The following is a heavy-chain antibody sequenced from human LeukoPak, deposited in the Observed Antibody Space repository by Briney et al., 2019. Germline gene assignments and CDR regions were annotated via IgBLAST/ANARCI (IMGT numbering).Heavy chain of an antibody. D-gene: IGHD3-3*01. CDR1: GYTFTGYY. CDR3: ARVYYDFWSGYPYFDY. CDR2: INPNSGGT. Sequence: ASVKVSCKASGYTFTGYYMHWVRQAPGQGREWMGWINPNSGGTNYAQKLQGRVTMTTDTSTSTAYMELRSLRSDDTAVYYCARVYYDFWSGYPYFDYWGQGTLVTVSS. V-gene: IGHV1-2*02. J-gene: IGHJ4*02.